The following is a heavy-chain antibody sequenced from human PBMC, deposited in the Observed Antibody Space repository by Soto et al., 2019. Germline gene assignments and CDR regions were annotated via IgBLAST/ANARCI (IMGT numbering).Heavy chain of an antibody. CDR1: GYTFTIYG. V-gene: IGHV1-18*01. CDR2: ISAYNGNT. CDR3: ARAIEIAAAGDY. D-gene: IGHD6-13*01. Sequence: ASVKVSCKASGYTFTIYGIIWVRQAPGQGLEWMGWISAYNGNTNYAQKLQGRVTMTTDTSTSTAYMELRSLRSDDTAVYYCARAIEIAAAGDYWGQGTLVTVSS. J-gene: IGHJ4*02.